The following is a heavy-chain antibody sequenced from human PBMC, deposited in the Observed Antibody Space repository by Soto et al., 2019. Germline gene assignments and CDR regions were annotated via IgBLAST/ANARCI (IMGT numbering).Heavy chain of an antibody. Sequence: QVQVQESGPGLVKPSETLSLTCTVSGGSISNHYWSWIRQSPGKGLEWIANIYHSGTTNYNLSLKGRVTISIDSSKNHVSLKLNSVTAADTAVYYCARGGYRTLAWFDPWGQGTRVTVSS. CDR2: IYHSGTT. D-gene: IGHD6-13*01. V-gene: IGHV4-59*11. CDR3: ARGGYRTLAWFDP. J-gene: IGHJ5*02. CDR1: GGSISNHY.